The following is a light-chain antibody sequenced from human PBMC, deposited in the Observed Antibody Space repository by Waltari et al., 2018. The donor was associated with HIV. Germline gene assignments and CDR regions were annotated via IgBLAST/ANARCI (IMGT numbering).Light chain of an antibody. CDR3: SSYAGNNNYV. V-gene: IGLV2-8*01. CDR2: EVN. CDR1: SGNIGTYTY. J-gene: IGLJ1*01. Sequence: QPALTQPPSASRSPGQSVTISCTGTSGNIGTYTYFSGYQQHPGSAPNLLIYEVNKRPSGVPDRFSGSKSANTASLTVSGLQVADEADYYCSSYAGNNNYVFGTGTRVTVL.